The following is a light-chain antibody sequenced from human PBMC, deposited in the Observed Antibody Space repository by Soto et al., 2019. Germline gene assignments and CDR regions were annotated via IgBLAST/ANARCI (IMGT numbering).Light chain of an antibody. Sequence: AIRMTQSPSSLSASTGDRVTITCRASQGISSYLAWYQQKPGKAPKRLIYAASTLQSGVPSRFSGSGAGTEVTLTTSCLQSEDFATYYCRQYDSDPRAVGGGTKEEIK. V-gene: IGKV1-8*01. CDR3: RQYDSDPRA. CDR2: AAS. J-gene: IGKJ4*01. CDR1: QGISSY.